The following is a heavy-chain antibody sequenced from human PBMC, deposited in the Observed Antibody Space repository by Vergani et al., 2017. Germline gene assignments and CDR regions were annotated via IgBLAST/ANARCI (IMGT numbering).Heavy chain of an antibody. CDR2: ISYDGSNK. CDR1: GFTFSSYE. V-gene: IGHV3-30*03. Sequence: VQLVESGGGLVQPGGSLRLSCAASGFTFSSYEMNWVRQAPGKGLEWVAVISYDGSNKYYADSVKGRFTISRDNSKNTLYLQMNSLRAEDTAVYYCARASGGLDYWGQGTLVTVSS. CDR3: ARASGGLDY. J-gene: IGHJ4*02. D-gene: IGHD1-14*01.